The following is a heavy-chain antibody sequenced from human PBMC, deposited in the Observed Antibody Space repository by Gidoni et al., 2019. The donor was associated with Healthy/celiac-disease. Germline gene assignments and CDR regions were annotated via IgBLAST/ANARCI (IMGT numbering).Heavy chain of an antibody. CDR2: INHSGST. Sequence: QVQLQQWGAGLLKPSETLSLTCAVYGGSFSGYYWSWIRQPPGKGLEWIGEINHSGSTNYNPSLKSRVTISVDTSKNQFSLKLSSVTAADTAVYYCARGLFTLAAPFDYWGQGTLVTVSS. J-gene: IGHJ4*02. D-gene: IGHD3-10*01. CDR1: GGSFSGYY. V-gene: IGHV4-34*01. CDR3: ARGLFTLAAPFDY.